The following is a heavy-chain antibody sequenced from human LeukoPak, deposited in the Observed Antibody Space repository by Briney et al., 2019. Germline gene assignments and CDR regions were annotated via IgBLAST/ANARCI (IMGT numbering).Heavy chain of an antibody. Sequence: QPGGSLRLSCAVSGFTFTNYAMSWVRQAPGKGLEWVSRISGSGSGGSTSYADSVKGRFTISRDNSKNTLYLQMNSLRAEDTAVYYCATNIIFDSWGQGTLVTVSS. CDR2: ISGSGSGGST. CDR1: GFTFTNYA. CDR3: ATNIIFDS. V-gene: IGHV3-23*01. J-gene: IGHJ4*02. D-gene: IGHD3-10*01.